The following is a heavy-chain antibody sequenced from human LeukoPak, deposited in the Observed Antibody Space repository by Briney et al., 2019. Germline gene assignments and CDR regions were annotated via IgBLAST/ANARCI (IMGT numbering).Heavy chain of an antibody. CDR2: IYYSGST. CDR3: ARGLRRFITMVRGVIITYFDY. V-gene: IGHV4-31*03. D-gene: IGHD3-10*01. CDR1: GGSISSGGYY. J-gene: IGHJ4*02. Sequence: PSETLSLTCTVSGGSISSGGYYWSWIRQHPGKGLEWIGYIYYSGSTYYNPSLKSRVTISVDTSKNQFSLKLSSVTAADTAVYYCARGLRRFITMVRGVIITYFDYWGQGTLVTVSS.